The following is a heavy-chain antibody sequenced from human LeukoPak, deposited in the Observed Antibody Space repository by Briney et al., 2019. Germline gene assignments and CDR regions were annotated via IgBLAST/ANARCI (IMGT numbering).Heavy chain of an antibody. Sequence: PSETLSLTCTVSGGSISSYYWSWIRQPPGKGLEWIGYIYYSGSTNYNPSLKSRVTISVDTSKNQFSLKLRSVTAADTAMYHCARQLSGYDYVVWFDPWGQGTRVTVSS. CDR2: IYYSGST. CDR3: ARQLSGYDYVVWFDP. CDR1: GGSISSYY. V-gene: IGHV4-59*08. D-gene: IGHD5-12*01. J-gene: IGHJ5*02.